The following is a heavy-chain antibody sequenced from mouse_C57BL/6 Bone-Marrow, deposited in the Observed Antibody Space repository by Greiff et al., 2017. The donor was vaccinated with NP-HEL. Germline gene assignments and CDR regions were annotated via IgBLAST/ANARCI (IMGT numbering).Heavy chain of an antibody. V-gene: IGHV1-78*01. CDR1: GYTFTDHT. CDR3: AKERILYDDDGEFAY. D-gene: IGHD2-4*01. J-gene: IGHJ3*01. CDR2: IYPRDGST. Sequence: VQLQQSDAELVKPGASVKISCKVSGYTFTDHTIHWMKQRPEQGLEWIGCIYPRDGSTKYYEKFKGKATLTADTSSNTAYMQLNSLTSEDSAVYVGAKERILYDDDGEFAYWGQGTLVTVSA.